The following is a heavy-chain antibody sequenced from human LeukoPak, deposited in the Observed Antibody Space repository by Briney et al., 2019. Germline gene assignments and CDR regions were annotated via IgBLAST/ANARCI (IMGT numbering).Heavy chain of an antibody. CDR3: AAWTASGSSDWYVP. CDR1: GLPFTSSA. V-gene: IGHV1-58*02. CDR2: IVVGSGNT. J-gene: IGHJ5*02. D-gene: IGHD6-19*01. Sequence: ASVKVSCKASGLPFTSSAMQWVRQARGQRLEWIGWIVVGSGNTNYAQKFQERVTITRDMSTSTAYMELSSLRSEETAVYYCAAWTASGSSDWYVPWGQGTLVTVSS.